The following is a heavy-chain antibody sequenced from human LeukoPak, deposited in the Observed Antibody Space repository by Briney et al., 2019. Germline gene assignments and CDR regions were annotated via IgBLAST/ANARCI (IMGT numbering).Heavy chain of an antibody. V-gene: IGHV4-4*07. CDR3: ARDLASPPYNWFDP. CDR1: GASINNYY. CDR2: IHGGGST. Sequence: PSETLSLTCTVSGASINNYYWSWIRQPAGKGLEWIGRIHGGGSTNYNPSLKSRVTVSIGTSKNQFSLKLSSMTAAGTAVYYCARDLASPPYNWFDPWGQGTLVTVSS. J-gene: IGHJ5*02. D-gene: IGHD3-3*02.